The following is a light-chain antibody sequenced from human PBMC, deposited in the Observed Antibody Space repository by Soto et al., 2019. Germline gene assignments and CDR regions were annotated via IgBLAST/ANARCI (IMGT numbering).Light chain of an antibody. Sequence: EILMTQSPVTLSESRGGRSTHSCMASQSVSSKLAWYEQKPCHAPRLLIHGASSRATGIPARFNGSGAGTEFTLTISSLQSEDFAVYYCQQYNNWHLITFGQGTRLEIK. CDR1: QSVSSK. J-gene: IGKJ5*01. CDR3: QQYNNWHLIT. CDR2: GAS. V-gene: IGKV3-15*01.